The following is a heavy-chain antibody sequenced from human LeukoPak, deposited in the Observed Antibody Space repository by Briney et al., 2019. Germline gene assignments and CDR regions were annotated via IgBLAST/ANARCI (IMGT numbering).Heavy chain of an antibody. D-gene: IGHD3-3*01. CDR3: ARDLEESYYDFWSGYYTRLGWFDP. J-gene: IGHJ5*02. V-gene: IGHV1-69*13. CDR2: IIPIFGTA. CDR1: GGTFSSYA. Sequence: ASVKVSCKASGGTFSSYAISWVRQAPGQGLEWMGGIIPIFGTANYAQKFQGRVTITADESTSTAYMELSGLRSEDTAVYYCARDLEESYYDFWSGYYTRLGWFDPWGQGTLVTVSS.